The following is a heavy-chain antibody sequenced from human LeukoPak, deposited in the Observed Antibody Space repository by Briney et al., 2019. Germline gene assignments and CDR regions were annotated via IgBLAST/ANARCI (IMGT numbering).Heavy chain of an antibody. CDR1: NGSISYYY. D-gene: IGHD4-17*01. Sequence: SETLSLTCTVSNGSISYYYWSWLRQSPGKGLEWIAYIFHRGSTDYNPSLKSRLTISVDTSKNQFSLKMNSVTAADTAVYYCATGYGDFRVEGRYFYSWGQGTLVPVSS. CDR3: ATGYGDFRVEGRYFYS. J-gene: IGHJ4*02. CDR2: IFHRGST. V-gene: IGHV4-59*01.